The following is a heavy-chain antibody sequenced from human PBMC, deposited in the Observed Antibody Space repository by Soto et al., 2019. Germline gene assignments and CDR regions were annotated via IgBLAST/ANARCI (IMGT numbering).Heavy chain of an antibody. V-gene: IGHV3-21*01. D-gene: IGHD5-12*01. CDR2: ISSSSSYI. Sequence: GGSLRLSCAASGFTFSSYSMNWVRQAPGKGLEWVSSISSSSSYIYYADSVKGRFTISRDNAKNSLYLQMNSLRAEDTAVYYCARDGEYSGYDYDAFDIWGQGTMVAVSS. J-gene: IGHJ3*02. CDR1: GFTFSSYS. CDR3: ARDGEYSGYDYDAFDI.